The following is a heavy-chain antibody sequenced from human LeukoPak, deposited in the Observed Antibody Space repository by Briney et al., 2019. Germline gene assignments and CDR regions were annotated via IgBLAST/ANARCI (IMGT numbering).Heavy chain of an antibody. J-gene: IGHJ4*02. Sequence: ASVKVSCKASGYTFTSYGISWVRQAPGQGLEWMGWISAYNGNTNYAQKFQGRVTITADKSTSTAYVELSSLRSEDTAVYYCARAEPKYYDFWSGYSSYFDYWGQGTLVTVSS. D-gene: IGHD3-3*01. V-gene: IGHV1-18*01. CDR3: ARAEPKYYDFWSGYSSYFDY. CDR2: ISAYNGNT. CDR1: GYTFTSYG.